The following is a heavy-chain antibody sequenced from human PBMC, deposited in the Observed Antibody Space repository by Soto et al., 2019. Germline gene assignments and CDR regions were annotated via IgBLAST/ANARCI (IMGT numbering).Heavy chain of an antibody. Sequence: VQLVESGGGLIQAGGSLRLSCAVSGFTVSNNFMMWVRQAPGKGLEWVSLIYSGGSISYADSVKGRFTISRDGSMNMLYLQMNSLTAEDMAVYYCARDGNGLREIPHWGQGTLVTVSS. J-gene: IGHJ4*02. CDR2: IYSGGSI. CDR1: GFTVSNNF. D-gene: IGHD1-26*01. V-gene: IGHV3-53*02. CDR3: ARDGNGLREIPH.